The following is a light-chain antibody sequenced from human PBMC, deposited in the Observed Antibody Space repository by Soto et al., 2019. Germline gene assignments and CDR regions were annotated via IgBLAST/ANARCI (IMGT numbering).Light chain of an antibody. Sequence: QSVLTQPPSVSGAPGQRVTISCTGSSSNIGAGYDVHWYQQLPGTAPKLLIYGNSNRPSGVPDRFSGSKSGTSASLAITGLQAEDEAEYYCQSYDSSLSGPEVVFGGGTKLTVL. CDR1: SSNIGAGYD. V-gene: IGLV1-40*01. J-gene: IGLJ2*01. CDR3: QSYDSSLSGPEVV. CDR2: GNS.